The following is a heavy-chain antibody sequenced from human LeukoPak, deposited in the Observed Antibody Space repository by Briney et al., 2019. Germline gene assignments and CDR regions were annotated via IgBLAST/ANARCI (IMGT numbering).Heavy chain of an antibody. J-gene: IGHJ6*03. CDR2: IYHSGST. Sequence: SETLSLTCTVSGYSISSGYYWGWIRQPPGKGLEWIGSIYHSGSTYYNPSLKSRVTISVDTSKNQFSLKLSSVTAADTAVYYRARIKIGDSYGPDYMDVWGKGTTVTVSS. V-gene: IGHV4-38-2*02. D-gene: IGHD5-18*01. CDR1: GYSISSGYY. CDR3: ARIKIGDSYGPDYMDV.